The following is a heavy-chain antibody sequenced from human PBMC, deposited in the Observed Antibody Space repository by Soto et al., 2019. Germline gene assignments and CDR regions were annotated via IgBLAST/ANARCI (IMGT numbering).Heavy chain of an antibody. V-gene: IGHV1-8*01. CDR2: MNPNSGNT. CDR1: GYTLTSYD. D-gene: IGHD7-27*01. J-gene: IGHJ6*03. CDR3: ARLTQAYYYMDV. Sequence: EASVKVSCKDSGYTLTSYDINWVRQATGQGLEWMGWMNPNSGNTGYAQKFQGRVTMTRNTSISTAYMELSSLRSEDTAVYYCARLTQAYYYMDVWGKGTTVTVSS.